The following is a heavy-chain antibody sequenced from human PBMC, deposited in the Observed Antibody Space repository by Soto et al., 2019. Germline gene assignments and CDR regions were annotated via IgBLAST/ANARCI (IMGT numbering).Heavy chain of an antibody. CDR3: ARVIRWDGSGFYYYYMDV. Sequence: SQTLSLTCAISGDSVSSNSAAWNWIRQSPSRGLEWLGRTYYRSKWYNDYAVSVKSRITINPDTSKNQFSLQLNSVTPEDTAVYYCARVIRWDGSGFYYYYMDVWGKGTTVTVSS. D-gene: IGHD3-10*01. V-gene: IGHV6-1*01. CDR2: TYYRSKWYN. CDR1: GDSVSSNSAA. J-gene: IGHJ6*03.